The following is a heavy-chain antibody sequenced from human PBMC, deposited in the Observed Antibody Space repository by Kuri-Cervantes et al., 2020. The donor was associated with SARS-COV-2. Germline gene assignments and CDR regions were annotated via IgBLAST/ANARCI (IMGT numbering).Heavy chain of an antibody. J-gene: IGHJ4*02. CDR2: ISYDGSNK. CDR1: GFTFSSYA. CDR3: ARGGGGYYQTYFDY. Sequence: GESLKISFAASGFTFSSYAMHWVRQAPGKGLEWVAVISYDGSNKYYADSVKGRFTISRDNSKNTLYLQMNGLRAEDTAVYYCARGGGGYYQTYFDYWGQGTLVTVSS. D-gene: IGHD3-22*01. V-gene: IGHV3-30-3*01.